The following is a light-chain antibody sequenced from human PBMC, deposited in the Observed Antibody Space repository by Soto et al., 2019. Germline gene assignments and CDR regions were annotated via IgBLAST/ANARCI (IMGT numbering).Light chain of an antibody. CDR3: QQYDSSPLT. CDR1: QRVSSSF. CDR2: GAS. V-gene: IGKV3-20*01. Sequence: EIVLTQSPGTLSLSPGGRATLSCRASQRVSSSFLAWYQQKPGQAPRLLIYGASSRATGIPGRFSGSGSGTDFTLTISRLEPEDVAVYYCQQYDSSPLTFGGGTKVEIK. J-gene: IGKJ4*01.